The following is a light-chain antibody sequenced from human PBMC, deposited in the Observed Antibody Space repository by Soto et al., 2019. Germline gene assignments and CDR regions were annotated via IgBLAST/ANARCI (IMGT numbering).Light chain of an antibody. CDR3: QQSYSTPWT. CDR2: AAS. CDR1: QGIRND. J-gene: IGKJ1*01. V-gene: IGKV1-39*01. Sequence: IQMTQTPSALSASVGDRVTITSRASQGIRNDIVWYQQKPGKAPNLLIYAASSLQSGVPSRFSGSESGTDFTLTISSRQPEDFATYYCQQSYSTPWTFGQGTKVDIK.